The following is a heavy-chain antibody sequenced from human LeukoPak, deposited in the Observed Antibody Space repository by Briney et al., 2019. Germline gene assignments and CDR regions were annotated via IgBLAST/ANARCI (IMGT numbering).Heavy chain of an antibody. Sequence: PSGTLSLTCAVSAGSISSSNWWTWVRQPPGKGLEWIGEINHSGSTNYNPSLKSRVTISVDTSKNQFSLKLSSVTAADTAVYYCARILVISGDAFDIWGQGTMVTVSS. CDR1: AGSISSSNW. CDR3: ARILVISGDAFDI. D-gene: IGHD3-9*01. J-gene: IGHJ3*02. CDR2: INHSGST. V-gene: IGHV4-4*02.